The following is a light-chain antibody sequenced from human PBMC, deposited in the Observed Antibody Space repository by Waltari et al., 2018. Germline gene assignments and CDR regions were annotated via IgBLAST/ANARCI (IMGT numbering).Light chain of an antibody. CDR1: QGISSY. Sequence: QSPSSLSASTGDRVTITCRASQGISSYLAWYQQKPGKAPKLLIYAASTLQSGVPSRFSGSGSGTDFTLTISCLQSEDFATYYCQQYYSYPRTFGPGTKVDIK. CDR2: AAS. CDR3: QQYYSYPRT. J-gene: IGKJ3*01. V-gene: IGKV1-8*01.